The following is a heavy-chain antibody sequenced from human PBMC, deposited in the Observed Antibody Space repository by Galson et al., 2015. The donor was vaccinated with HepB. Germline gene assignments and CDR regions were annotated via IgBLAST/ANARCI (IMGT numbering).Heavy chain of an antibody. D-gene: IGHD3-10*01. CDR3: ARDSVVWGVISGWD. CDR2: ITDDGSNK. V-gene: IGHV3-30*04. J-gene: IGHJ4*02. CDR1: GFTFSSYY. Sequence: SLRLSCAASGFTFSSYYMHWIRQAPGKGLEWVAVITDDGSNKYYADSVKGRFTISRDNSKNTLYLQMNSLRAEDTAVYYCARDSVVWGVISGWDWGQGTLGTVSS.